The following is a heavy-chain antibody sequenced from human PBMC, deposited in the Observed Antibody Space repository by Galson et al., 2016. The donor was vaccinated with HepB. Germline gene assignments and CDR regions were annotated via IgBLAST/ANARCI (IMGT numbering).Heavy chain of an antibody. CDR3: ARDPTGTTPLFYDGMDV. CDR1: GFTFSSHA. D-gene: IGHD1-7*01. V-gene: IGHV3-23*01. J-gene: IGHJ6*02. Sequence: SLRLSCAASGFTFSSHAMTWVRQAPGKGLEWVSSISGSAYTAYYADSVKGRFTISRDNSKNTLYLQMNSLRAEDTAIYYCARDPTGTTPLFYDGMDVWGQGTTVSVS. CDR2: ISGSAYTA.